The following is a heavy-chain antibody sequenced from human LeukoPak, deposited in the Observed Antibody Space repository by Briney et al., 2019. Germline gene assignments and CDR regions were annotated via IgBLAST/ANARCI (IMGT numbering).Heavy chain of an antibody. CDR3: ARSGGYCSDTSCYFDH. J-gene: IGHJ4*02. D-gene: IGHD2-15*01. CDR2: IYYSGRP. V-gene: IGHV4-31*03. CDR1: GDSISSGGYY. Sequence: SETLSLTCTVSGDSISSGGYYWSWIRQHPGKGLEWISYIYYSGRPYYNPSLKSRLANSLDTSKNQFTLRLNSVTAADTAVYYCARSGGYCSDTSCYFDHWGQGTLVTVSS.